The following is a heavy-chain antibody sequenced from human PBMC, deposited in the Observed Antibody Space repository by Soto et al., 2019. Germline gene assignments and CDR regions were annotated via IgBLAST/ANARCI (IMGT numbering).Heavy chain of an antibody. D-gene: IGHD3-22*01. J-gene: IGHJ4*02. CDR2: IYWNDDK. CDR1: GFSLSTSGVG. CDR3: AHRLNYFDSSGYYRTPFDY. V-gene: IGHV2-5*01. Sequence: SGPTLVNPTQTLTLTCTFSGFSLSTSGVGVGWIRQPPGKALEWLALIYWNDDKRYSPSLKSRLTITKDTSKNQVVLTMTNMDPVDTATYYCAHRLNYFDSSGYYRTPFDYWGQGTLVTVS.